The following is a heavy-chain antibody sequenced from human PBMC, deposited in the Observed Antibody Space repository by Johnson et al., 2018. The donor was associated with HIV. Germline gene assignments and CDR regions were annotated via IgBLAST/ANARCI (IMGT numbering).Heavy chain of an antibody. CDR3: YAFDI. CDR1: GFTFNNYW. CDR2: IKQDGSEK. Sequence: EQLVESGGGLVQPGGSLRLSCAASGFTFNNYWMSWVRQGPGKGLEWVANIKQDGSEKYYVDSVKGRFTISRDNAKNSLYLQMNSLRAEDTAVYYCYAFDIWGQGTMVTVSS. J-gene: IGHJ3*02. V-gene: IGHV3-7*01.